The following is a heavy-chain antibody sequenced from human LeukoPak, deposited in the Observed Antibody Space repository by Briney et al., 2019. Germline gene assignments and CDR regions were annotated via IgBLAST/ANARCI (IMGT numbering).Heavy chain of an antibody. Sequence: SETLSLTCTVSGASINDYYWTWIRQPPGKGLEWIGNIFRRGSTNYNPSLKSRVTISVEPSKNQFSLRLISVTAADTAVYYCERDGGATGGGWFDPWGQGTLVTVSS. V-gene: IGHV4-59*13. CDR2: IFRRGST. J-gene: IGHJ5*02. D-gene: IGHD1-26*01. CDR1: GASINDYY. CDR3: ERDGGATGGGWFDP.